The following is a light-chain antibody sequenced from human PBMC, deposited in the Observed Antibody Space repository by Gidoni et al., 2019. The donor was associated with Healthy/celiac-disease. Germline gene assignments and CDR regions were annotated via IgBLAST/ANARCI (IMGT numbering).Light chain of an antibody. CDR3: KQYYNTPPV. Sequence: DIVMTQSPDSLAVSLGERATINCKSSQSVLYSSNNRNYLAWYQQKPGQPPKLLIYWASTRESGVPDRFSGSGSGTDFTLTISSLQAEDVAVYYCKQYYNTPPVFGPGTRVEIK. V-gene: IGKV4-1*01. CDR1: QSVLYSSNNRNY. CDR2: WAS. J-gene: IGKJ3*01.